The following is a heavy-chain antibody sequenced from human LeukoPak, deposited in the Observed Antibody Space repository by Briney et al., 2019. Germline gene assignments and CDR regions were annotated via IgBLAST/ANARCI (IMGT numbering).Heavy chain of an antibody. V-gene: IGHV3-23*01. J-gene: IGHJ4*02. Sequence: PGGSLRLSCAASGFTFSSYAMSWVRQAPGKGLEWVSAISGSGGSTYYTDSVKGRFTISRDNSKNTLYLQMNSLRAEDTAVYYCAKGACSSTSCYYGLWGQGTLVTVSS. D-gene: IGHD2-2*01. CDR1: GFTFSSYA. CDR2: ISGSGGST. CDR3: AKGACSSTSCYYGL.